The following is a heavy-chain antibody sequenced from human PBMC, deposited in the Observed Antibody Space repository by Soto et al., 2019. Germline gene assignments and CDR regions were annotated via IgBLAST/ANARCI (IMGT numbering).Heavy chain of an antibody. CDR2: ISHVGTT. Sequence: SETLSLTCTVSGDSMSTDGYYWNWIRQHPGKGLEWIGSISHVGTTYYNPSLKSRLIMSVDPPQNYFSLKLTSMTAADTAVYYCARDQAYGSAFEGYYYYGMDVWGQGTTVTVSS. CDR1: GDSMSTDGYY. V-gene: IGHV4-31*03. CDR3: ARDQAYGSAFEGYYYYGMDV. D-gene: IGHD3-10*01. J-gene: IGHJ6*02.